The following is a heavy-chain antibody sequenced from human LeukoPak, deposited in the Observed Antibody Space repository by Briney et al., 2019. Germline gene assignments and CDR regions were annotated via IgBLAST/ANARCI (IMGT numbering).Heavy chain of an antibody. J-gene: IGHJ4*02. D-gene: IGHD2-2*01. CDR2: RRFDRSSK. CDR1: GFTFSSYG. Sequence: PGGSLRLSCAASGFTFSSYGMHWVRQGPPQGLEWVAFRRFDRSSKYYADSVQGRFTISRDNSKNTLYLQMNSLRAEDTAVYYCAKDCTDLVVVPAAIGVYWGQGTLVTVSS. V-gene: IGHV3-30*02. CDR3: AKDCTDLVVVPAAIGVY.